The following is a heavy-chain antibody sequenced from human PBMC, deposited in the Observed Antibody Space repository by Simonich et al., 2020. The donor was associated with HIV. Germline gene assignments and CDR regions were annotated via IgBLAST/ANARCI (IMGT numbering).Heavy chain of an antibody. J-gene: IGHJ3*02. V-gene: IGHV4-4*07. Sequence: QVQLQESGPGLVKPSETLSLTCTVSGGSISSYYWSWVRQPAGKGLEWIGRIYTSGNTYYNTSLKSRITISVDKSKNQFSLRLSSVTAADTAVYYCARAGLVAAGQALGAFHIWGPGTMVTVSS. CDR1: GGSISSYY. D-gene: IGHD2-15*01. CDR2: IYTSGNT. CDR3: ARAGLVAAGQALGAFHI.